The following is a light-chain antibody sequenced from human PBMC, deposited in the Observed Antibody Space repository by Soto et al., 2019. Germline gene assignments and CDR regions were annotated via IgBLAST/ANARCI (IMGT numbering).Light chain of an antibody. V-gene: IGKV3-20*01. CDR3: QQYGTSPPGVT. Sequence: EIVMTQSPATLSVSPGERATLSCRASQSVSSNLAWYLQKPGQAPRLLIYGASSRATGIPDRFSGSGSGTDFTLTISRLEPEDFAVYYCQQYGTSPPGVTFGPGTKVDI. CDR2: GAS. J-gene: IGKJ3*01. CDR1: QSVSSN.